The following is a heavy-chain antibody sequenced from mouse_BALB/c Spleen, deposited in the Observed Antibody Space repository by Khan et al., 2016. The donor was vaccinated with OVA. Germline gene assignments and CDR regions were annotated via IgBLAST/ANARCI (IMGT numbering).Heavy chain of an antibody. CDR3: ARVYGGDFDY. V-gene: IGHV3-2*02. CDR2: ISYSGNT. D-gene: IGHD1-1*01. J-gene: IGHJ2*01. Sequence: EVKLLESGPGLVKPSQSLSLICTVTGYSITSDYAWNWIRQFPGNKLEWMGSISYSGNTKYNPSLKSRISITRDTSKNQFFLQLNSVTTEDTATYYCARVYGGDFDYWGQGTTLTVSS. CDR1: GYSITSDYA.